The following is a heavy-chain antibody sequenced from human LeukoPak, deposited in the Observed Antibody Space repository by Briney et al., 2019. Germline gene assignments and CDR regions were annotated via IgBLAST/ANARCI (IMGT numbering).Heavy chain of an antibody. CDR1: GGSLGNYY. J-gene: IGHJ4*02. CDR2: IYPTGHT. D-gene: IGHD6-19*01. CDR3: ARITDPDYRSGWSGADY. V-gene: IGHV4-4*07. Sequence: SETLSLTCTVSGGSLGNYYWSWIRQPAGKGLEWIGRIYPTGHTHYNPSLKSRVTMSVDTSKHQLSLKMTSLTAADTAVYYCARITDPDYRSGWSGADYWGRGTQVTVSA.